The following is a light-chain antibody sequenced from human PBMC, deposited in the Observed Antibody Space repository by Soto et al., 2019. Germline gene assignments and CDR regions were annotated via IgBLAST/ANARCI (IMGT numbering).Light chain of an antibody. Sequence: EIVLTQSPGTLSLSPGERATLSCRASQSVSGSYLAWYQQKPGQAPRLLVHGASSRATGIPDKFSGSGSGTDFTLTISRLEPEDFAVYYCQQYGSSPLTFGGGTKVEI. J-gene: IGKJ4*01. CDR3: QQYGSSPLT. V-gene: IGKV3-20*01. CDR2: GAS. CDR1: QSVSGSY.